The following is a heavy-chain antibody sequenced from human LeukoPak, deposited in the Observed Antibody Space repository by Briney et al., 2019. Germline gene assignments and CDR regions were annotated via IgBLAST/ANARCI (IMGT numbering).Heavy chain of an antibody. CDR3: ARVSPSRFFDY. CDR1: GFTFSDYY. V-gene: IGHV3-11*01. D-gene: IGHD3-3*01. J-gene: IGHJ4*02. CDR2: ISSSGSTI. Sequence: GGSLRLSCAASGFTFSDYYMSRIRQAPGKGLEWVSYISSSGSTIYYADSVKGRFTISRDNVKNSLYLQMNSLRAEDTAVYYCARVSPSRFFDYWGQGTLVTVSS.